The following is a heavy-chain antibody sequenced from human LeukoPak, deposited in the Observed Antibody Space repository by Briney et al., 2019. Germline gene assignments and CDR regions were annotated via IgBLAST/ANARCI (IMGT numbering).Heavy chain of an antibody. D-gene: IGHD3-16*02. CDR3: ARDIELST. J-gene: IGHJ3*01. CDR1: GFTFANSP. V-gene: IGHV3-23*01. CDR2: ISFNGRNT. Sequence: GGPLSLSGQAPGFTFANSPLGWSGQPPRKGLEWVSLISFNGRNTYYGDSVKGRFTISRDNSKDTVYLQMNSLRVEDTAIFYCARDIELSTWGPGTMVTVSS.